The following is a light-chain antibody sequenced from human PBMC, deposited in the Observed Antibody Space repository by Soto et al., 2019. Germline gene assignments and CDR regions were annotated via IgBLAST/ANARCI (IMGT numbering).Light chain of an antibody. V-gene: IGKV1-5*01. J-gene: IGKJ1*01. CDR3: QQCNTFWT. CDR1: QSISNW. Sequence: DIQMTQSPSTLSASVGDRVTITCRASQSISNWLAWYQQKPGKAPKLLIYDVSTLESGVPSRFSGSGSGTEFTLTISSLQPDDFATYYCQQCNTFWTFGQGTKVEIK. CDR2: DVS.